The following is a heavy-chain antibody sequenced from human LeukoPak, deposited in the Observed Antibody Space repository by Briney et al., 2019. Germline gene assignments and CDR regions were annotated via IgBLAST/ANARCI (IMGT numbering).Heavy chain of an antibody. V-gene: IGHV4-59*08. D-gene: IGHD3-22*01. Sequence: SETLSLTCTVSGGSISSYYWSWIRQPPGKGLEWIGYIYYSGSTNYNPSLKSRVTISVDTSKNQLSLKLSSVTAADTAVYYCARHARYYYDSSGYYYYFDYWGQGTLVTVSS. J-gene: IGHJ4*02. CDR1: GGSISSYY. CDR3: ARHARYYYDSSGYYYYFDY. CDR2: IYYSGST.